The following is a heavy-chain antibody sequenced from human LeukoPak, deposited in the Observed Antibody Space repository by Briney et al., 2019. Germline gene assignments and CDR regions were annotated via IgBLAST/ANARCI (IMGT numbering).Heavy chain of an antibody. V-gene: IGHV3-30*18. D-gene: IGHD3-9*01. CDR3: TKDRSTSNVFTGYQDK. CDR1: GFTFSSYG. CDR2: TSYDGGNS. J-gene: IGHJ4*02. Sequence: PGRSLRLSCAASGFTFSSYGMHWVRQAPGRGLEWVAVTSYDGGNSNYSDLVKGGFTISRDNSKNTLYLQMNRLRPEDTAVYYFTKDRSTSNVFTGYQDKWGQGTLVTVSS.